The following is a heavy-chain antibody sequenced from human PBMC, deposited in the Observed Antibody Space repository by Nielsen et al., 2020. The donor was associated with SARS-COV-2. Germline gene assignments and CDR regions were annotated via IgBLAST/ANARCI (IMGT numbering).Heavy chain of an antibody. CDR3: VQGPYDSSGYYYESLDAFDI. CDR2: ISFEGRNK. V-gene: IGHV3-30*04. D-gene: IGHD3-22*01. Sequence: GESLKISCAASGFPFSTHAMHWVRQAPGKGLEWVAIISFEGRNKYADSVKGRFTISRDNAKNTLYLQMNSLRAEDTAVYYCVQGPYDSSGYYYESLDAFDIWGQGTMVTVSS. CDR1: GFPFSTHA. J-gene: IGHJ3*02.